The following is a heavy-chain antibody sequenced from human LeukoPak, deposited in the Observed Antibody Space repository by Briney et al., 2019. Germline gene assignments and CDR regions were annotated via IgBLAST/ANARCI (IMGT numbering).Heavy chain of an antibody. V-gene: IGHV4-39*07. D-gene: IGHD3-10*01. Sequence: SETLSLTCTVSGGSISSSSYYWGWIRQPPGKGLEWIGSIYYSGSTYYNPSLKSRVTISVDTSKNQFSLKLSSVTAADTAVYYCARESTMVRGVIFPFDYWGQGTPVTVSS. CDR1: GGSISSSSYY. J-gene: IGHJ4*02. CDR2: IYYSGST. CDR3: ARESTMVRGVIFPFDY.